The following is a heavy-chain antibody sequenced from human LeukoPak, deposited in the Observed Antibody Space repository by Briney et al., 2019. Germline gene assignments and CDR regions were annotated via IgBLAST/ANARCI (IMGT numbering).Heavy chain of an antibody. CDR2: ISSSGSTI. V-gene: IGHV3-48*03. D-gene: IGHD3-10*01. CDR1: GFTFSSYE. J-gene: IGHJ4*02. CDR3: AKAENYYGSGSYLDY. Sequence: GGSLRLSCAASGFTFSSYEMNWVRQAPGKGLEWVSYISSSGSTIYYADSVKGRFTISRDNSKNTLYLQMNSLRAEDTAVYYCAKAENYYGSGSYLDYWGQGTLVTVSS.